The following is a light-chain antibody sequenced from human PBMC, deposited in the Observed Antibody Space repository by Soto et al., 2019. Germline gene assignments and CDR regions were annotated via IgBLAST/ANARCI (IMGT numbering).Light chain of an antibody. V-gene: IGKV3-20*01. J-gene: IGKJ3*01. CDR3: QQYGSSPLT. CDR2: GAS. Sequence: EIVLTQSPGTLSLSPGERATLSCRASQSVSNSYLAWYQQKPGQAPRLLIYGASSRATGIPDRFSGSGSGTDFTLTISRLEPEDSAVYYCQQYGSSPLTFGPGTKVDIK. CDR1: QSVSNSY.